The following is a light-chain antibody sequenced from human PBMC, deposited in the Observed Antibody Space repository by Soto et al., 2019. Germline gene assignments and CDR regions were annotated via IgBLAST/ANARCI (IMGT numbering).Light chain of an antibody. Sequence: QTVVTQEPSFSVSPGRTVTLTCGLSSGSVSTSYYPSWYQQTPGQAPRTLIYITNTRSSGVPDRFSGSILGNKAALTITGAQADDESDYYCVLYMGSGTWVFGGGTKLTVL. J-gene: IGLJ3*02. V-gene: IGLV8-61*01. CDR1: SGSVSTSYY. CDR3: VLYMGSGTWV. CDR2: ITN.